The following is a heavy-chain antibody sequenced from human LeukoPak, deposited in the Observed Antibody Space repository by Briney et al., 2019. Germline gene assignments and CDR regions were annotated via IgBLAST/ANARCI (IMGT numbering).Heavy chain of an antibody. V-gene: IGHV1-69*13. Sequence: ASVKVSCKASGGTFISYAISWVRQAPGQGLEWMGGIIPIFGTANYAQKFQGRVTITADESTSTAYMEPSSLRSEDTAVYYCARKAYHYYDSSGYYLTLDYWGQGTLVTVSS. CDR2: IIPIFGTA. CDR3: ARKAYHYYDSSGYYLTLDY. D-gene: IGHD3-22*01. J-gene: IGHJ4*02. CDR1: GGTFISYA.